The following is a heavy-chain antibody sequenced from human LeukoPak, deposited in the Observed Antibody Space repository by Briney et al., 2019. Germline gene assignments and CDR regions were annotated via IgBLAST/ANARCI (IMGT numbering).Heavy chain of an antibody. CDR1: GFTFSRYA. Sequence: PGGSLTLSCSASGFTFSRYAMHWVRQAPGKGLEYVSAISTNGGVTYYADSVKGRFTISRDNSKDTLYLEMSSLRVDDTAVYYCVKDVSSTYYYFDYWGQGTLVTVSS. J-gene: IGHJ4*02. CDR3: VKDVSSTYYYFDY. D-gene: IGHD6-13*01. V-gene: IGHV3-64D*09. CDR2: ISTNGGVT.